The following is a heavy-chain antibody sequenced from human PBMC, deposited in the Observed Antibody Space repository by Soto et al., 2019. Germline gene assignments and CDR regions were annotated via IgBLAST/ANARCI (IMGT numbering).Heavy chain of an antibody. Sequence: QVQLVQSGAEVKKPGASVKVSCKASGYTFTSYGISWVRQAPGQGLEWMGWISAYNGNTKYAQKLQGRVTMTTDTTTSYAEMGMRSLRYDDVAVYDCARGSSGSCHDYWGQGTLVTVSS. CDR3: ARGSSGSCHDY. J-gene: IGHJ4*02. V-gene: IGHV1-18*03. D-gene: IGHD6-13*01. CDR2: ISAYNGNT. CDR1: GYTFTSYG.